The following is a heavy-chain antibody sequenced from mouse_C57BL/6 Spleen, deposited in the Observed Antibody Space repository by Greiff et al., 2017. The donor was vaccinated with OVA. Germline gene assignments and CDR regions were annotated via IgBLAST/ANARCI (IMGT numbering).Heavy chain of an antibody. Sequence: VKLQQPGAELVKPGASVKLSCKASGYTFTSYWMQWVKQRPGQGLEWIGEIDPSDSYTNYNQKFKGKATLTVDTSSSTAYMQLSSLTSEDSAVYYCARSGAAQATAWFAYWGQGTLVTVSA. V-gene: IGHV1-50*01. J-gene: IGHJ3*01. D-gene: IGHD3-2*02. CDR1: GYTFTSYW. CDR3: ARSGAAQATAWFAY. CDR2: IDPSDSYT.